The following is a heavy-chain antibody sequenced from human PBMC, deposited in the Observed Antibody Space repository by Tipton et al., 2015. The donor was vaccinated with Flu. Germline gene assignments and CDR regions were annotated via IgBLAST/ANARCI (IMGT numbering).Heavy chain of an antibody. CDR1: GDSVASGHYY. CDR2: IYYNGHT. D-gene: IGHD4-11*01. CDR3: ARRTFSNYVSEPKNWFDL. V-gene: IGHV4-61*01. Sequence: TLSLTCTVSGDSVASGHYYWAWIRQPPGKGLEWLGYIYYNGHTNYNPSLQSRVTMSVDTSKNQFSLKVISVTAADAAVYFCARRTFSNYVSEPKNWFDLWGQGTLVTVSS. J-gene: IGHJ5*02.